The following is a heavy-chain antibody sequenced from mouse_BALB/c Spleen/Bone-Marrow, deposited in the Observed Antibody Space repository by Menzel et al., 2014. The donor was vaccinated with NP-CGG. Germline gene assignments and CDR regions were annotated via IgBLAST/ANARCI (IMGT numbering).Heavy chain of an antibody. J-gene: IGHJ3*01. Sequence: VQLQQPGPELVKPGSSMKISCKASGYSFTGYTMNWVKQSHGKNLEWIELINPYNGGTSYNQKFKGKATLTVNKSSSTAYMELLSLTSEDSAVYYCARENYGSSYGFAYWGQGTQVTVSA. CDR2: INPYNGGT. CDR3: ARENYGSSYGFAY. CDR1: GYSFTGYT. D-gene: IGHD1-1*01. V-gene: IGHV1-26*01.